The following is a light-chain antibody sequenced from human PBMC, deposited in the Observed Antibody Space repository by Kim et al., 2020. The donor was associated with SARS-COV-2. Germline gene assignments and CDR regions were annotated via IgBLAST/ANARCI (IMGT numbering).Light chain of an antibody. CDR1: NIEKKN. CDR3: QVWDTTAV. V-gene: IGLV3-9*01. CDR2: RDI. J-gene: IGLJ2*01. Sequence: VSVDLGQTTTIICGGSNIEKKNVHWYQQKPGQAPVLVMYRDINRPAGIPERFSGSNSGNAATLTISTAQAGDEADYYCQVWDTTAVFGGGTQLTVL.